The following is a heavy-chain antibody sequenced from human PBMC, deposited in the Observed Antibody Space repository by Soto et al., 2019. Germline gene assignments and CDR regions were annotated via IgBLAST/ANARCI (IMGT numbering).Heavy chain of an antibody. CDR2: ISSSSSYT. Sequence: GGSLRLSCAASGFTFSDYYMSWIRQAPGKGLEWVSYISSSSSYTNYADSVKGRFTISRDNAKNSLYLQMNSLRAEDTAVYYCAREVTVTTRRGRLCDYWGQGTLVTVSS. D-gene: IGHD4-17*01. CDR3: AREVTVTTRRGRLCDY. CDR1: GFTFSDYY. V-gene: IGHV3-11*06. J-gene: IGHJ4*02.